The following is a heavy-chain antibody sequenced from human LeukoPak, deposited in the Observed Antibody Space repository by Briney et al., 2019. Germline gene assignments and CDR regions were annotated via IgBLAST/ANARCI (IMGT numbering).Heavy chain of an antibody. Sequence: GRSLRLSFAASGFTFSSYAMHWVRQAPGKGLEWVAVISYDGSNKYYADSVKGRFTISRDNSKNTLYLQMKSLTTEDTAVYYCAKGGGELGSGSLDYWGQGTLVTVSS. CDR1: GFTFSSYA. D-gene: IGHD3-10*01. CDR2: ISYDGSNK. CDR3: AKGGGELGSGSLDY. J-gene: IGHJ4*02. V-gene: IGHV3-30-3*01.